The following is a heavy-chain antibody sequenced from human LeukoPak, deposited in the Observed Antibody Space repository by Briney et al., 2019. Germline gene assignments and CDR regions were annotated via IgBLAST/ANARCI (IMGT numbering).Heavy chain of an antibody. CDR1: GFTFSSYS. Sequence: PGGSLRLSCAASGFTFSSYSMNWVRQAPGKGVEWVSSISSSSSYIYYADSVKGRFTISRDNAKNSLYLQMNSLIAEDTAVYYCARDWSTVPLITMIDAFDIWGQGTMVTVSS. J-gene: IGHJ3*02. V-gene: IGHV3-21*01. D-gene: IGHD3-22*01. CDR3: ARDWSTVPLITMIDAFDI. CDR2: ISSSSSYI.